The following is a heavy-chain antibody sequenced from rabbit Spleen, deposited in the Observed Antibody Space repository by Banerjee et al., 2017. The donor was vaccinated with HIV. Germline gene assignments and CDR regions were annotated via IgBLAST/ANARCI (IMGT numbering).Heavy chain of an antibody. D-gene: IGHD7-1*01. CDR1: GFSLSSSHW. CDR2: IYTGSGAT. V-gene: IGHV1S45*01. J-gene: IGHJ4*01. CDR3: VREAGYGGYGDANL. Sequence: EESGGDLVKPEGSLTLTCTASGFSLSSSHWIFWVRQAPGKGLEWIASIYTGSGATYYANWAKGRFTVSKASSTSVDLKMTSLTAADTATYFCVREAGYGGYGDANLWGPGTLVTVS.